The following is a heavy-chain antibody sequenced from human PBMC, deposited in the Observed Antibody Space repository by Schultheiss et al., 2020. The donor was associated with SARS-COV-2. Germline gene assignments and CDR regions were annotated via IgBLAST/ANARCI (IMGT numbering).Heavy chain of an antibody. V-gene: IGHV3-30*02. CDR1: GFTFSSYG. CDR2: IWYDGSNK. CDR3: AKVRRITIFGEGMDV. Sequence: GGSLRLSCAASGFTFSSYGMHWVRQAPGKGLEWVAVIWYDGSNKYYADSVKGRFTISRDNSKNTLYLQMNSLRAEDTAVYYCAKVRRITIFGEGMDVWGQGTTVTVSS. D-gene: IGHD3-3*01. J-gene: IGHJ6*02.